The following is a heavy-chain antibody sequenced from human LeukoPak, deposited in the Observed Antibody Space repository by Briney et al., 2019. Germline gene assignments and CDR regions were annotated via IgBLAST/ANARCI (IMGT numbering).Heavy chain of an antibody. CDR3: ARALDHSGGGYLYYFDY. CDR2: INPNSGGA. J-gene: IGHJ4*02. D-gene: IGHD2-15*01. V-gene: IGHV1-2*02. CDR1: GYTFTGYF. Sequence: ASVKVSCKASGYTFTGYFMHWVRQAPGQGLEWMGWINPNSGGANYAQKFQGRVTMTGDTTISTTCMELHRLRSDDTAVYYCARALDHSGGGYLYYFDYWGQGTLVTVSS.